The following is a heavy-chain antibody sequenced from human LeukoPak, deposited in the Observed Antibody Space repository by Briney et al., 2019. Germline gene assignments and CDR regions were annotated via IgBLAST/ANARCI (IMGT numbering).Heavy chain of an antibody. V-gene: IGHV3-9*01. CDR1: RFTFDGYA. CDR2: ITWNSDLI. D-gene: IGHD3-10*01. CDR3: AKGKFGELSYVFDN. Sequence: PGGTLRLSCAASRFTFDGYAMHWVRQAPGKGLEWVSSITWNSDLIVYADSVKGRFTVSRDNAKNSLYLQMSSLRLEDTALYYCAKGKFGELSYVFDNWGQGTLVTVSS. J-gene: IGHJ5*02.